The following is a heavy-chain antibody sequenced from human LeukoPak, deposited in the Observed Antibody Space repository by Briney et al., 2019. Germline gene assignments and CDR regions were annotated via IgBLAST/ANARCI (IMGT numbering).Heavy chain of an antibody. CDR3: ARQTTVTTDAWDGFDY. J-gene: IGHJ4*02. V-gene: IGHV3-11*04. Sequence: GGPLRLSCAASGFTFSDYYMSWIRQSPGKGLEWVSFISDSGSAIYYVDSVKGRFTISRDNAKNSLYLQMNSLRAEDTAVYYCARQTTVTTDAWDGFDYWGQGTLVTVSS. CDR1: GFTFSDYY. CDR2: ISDSGSAI. D-gene: IGHD4-17*01.